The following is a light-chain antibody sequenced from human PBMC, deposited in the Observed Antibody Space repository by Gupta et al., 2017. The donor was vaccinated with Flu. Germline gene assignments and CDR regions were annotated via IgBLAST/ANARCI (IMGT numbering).Light chain of an antibody. CDR3: QAWDISTEAV. J-gene: IGLJ2*01. CDR1: GGGNKN. V-gene: IGLV3-1*01. Sequence: PGKTARTTCSGEGGGNKNVCWEQGMPGQSPILVIYQDSKRTAGIPERFSGSNSGNTATLTISGTQELEEADYYGQAWDISTEAVFGGGTKLTVL. CDR2: QDS.